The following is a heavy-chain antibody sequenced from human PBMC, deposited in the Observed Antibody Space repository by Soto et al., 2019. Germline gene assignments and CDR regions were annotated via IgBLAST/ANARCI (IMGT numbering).Heavy chain of an antibody. J-gene: IGHJ4*02. CDR2: ISGSGGGT. V-gene: IGHV3-23*01. Sequence: EVQLLESGGGLVQPGGSLRLSCAASGFIFSNYAMTWVRQAPGKGLEWVSGISGSGGGTYYADSVRGRFTISRDNSKNTLYLQMNSLTAEDTAVYYCAKDREGVLTVYFGHWGQGTLVTVCS. CDR3: AKDREGVLTVYFGH. D-gene: IGHD1-20*01. CDR1: GFIFSNYA.